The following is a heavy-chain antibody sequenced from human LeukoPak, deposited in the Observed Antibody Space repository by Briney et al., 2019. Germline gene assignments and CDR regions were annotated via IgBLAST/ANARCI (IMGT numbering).Heavy chain of an antibody. D-gene: IGHD3-16*01. Sequence: SETLSLTCTVSGGSISSYYWSWIRQPPGKGLEWIGYIYYSGSTNYNPSLKSRVTISVDTSKNQFSLKLGSVTAADTAVYYCARTGGNSGSRDAFDIWGQGTMVTVSS. CDR1: GGSISSYY. J-gene: IGHJ3*02. V-gene: IGHV4-59*08. CDR3: ARTGGNSGSRDAFDI. CDR2: IYYSGST.